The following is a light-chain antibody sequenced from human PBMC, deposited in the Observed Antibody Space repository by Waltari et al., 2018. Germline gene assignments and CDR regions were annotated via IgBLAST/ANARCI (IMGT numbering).Light chain of an antibody. Sequence: DIQMTQSPTSLSASVGERVTITCQASQDITNPLNWYQQKPGKAPHLVLYDASKLVTGVPSRSSRGGSRTVYTFTSSNLQPADIATYYCQQDHNLPWTFGQGTRVEI. CDR3: QQDHNLPWT. CDR1: QDITNP. J-gene: IGKJ1*01. V-gene: IGKV1-33*01. CDR2: DAS.